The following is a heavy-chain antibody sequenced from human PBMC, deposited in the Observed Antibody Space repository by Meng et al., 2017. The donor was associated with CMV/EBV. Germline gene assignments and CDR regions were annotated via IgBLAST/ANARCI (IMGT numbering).Heavy chain of an antibody. CDR3: ARDYRITIGPFYYYYGMDV. CDR2: IYSGGST. D-gene: IGHD3-9*01. CDR1: GFTVSSNY. V-gene: IGHV3-53*01. Sequence: GESLKISCAASGFTVSSNYMSWVRQAPGKGLEWVSVIYSGGSTYYADSVKGRFTISRDNYKNTLYLQMNSLRAEDTAVYYCARDYRITIGPFYYYYGMDVWGQGTTVTVSS. J-gene: IGHJ6*02.